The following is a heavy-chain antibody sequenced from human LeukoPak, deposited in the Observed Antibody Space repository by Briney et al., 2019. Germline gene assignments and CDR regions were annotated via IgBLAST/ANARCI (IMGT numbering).Heavy chain of an antibody. D-gene: IGHD6-6*01. CDR2: INPNSGGT. Sequence: ASVKVSCKASGYTFTGYYMHWVRQAPGQGLEWMGWINPNSGGTNYAQKFQGRVTMTRDTSISTAYMELSRLRSDDTAVYYCARALRASIAARPVPPNYWGQGTLVTVSS. V-gene: IGHV1-2*02. CDR3: ARALRASIAARPVPPNY. CDR1: GYTFTGYY. J-gene: IGHJ4*02.